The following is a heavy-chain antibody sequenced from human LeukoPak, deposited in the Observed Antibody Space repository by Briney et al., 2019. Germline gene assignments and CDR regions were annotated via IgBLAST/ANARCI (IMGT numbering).Heavy chain of an antibody. CDR3: FLIVVVPAAISY. CDR1: GGTFSSYA. V-gene: IGHV1-69*13. D-gene: IGHD2-2*01. J-gene: IGHJ4*02. Sequence: GASVKVSCKTSGGTFSSYAISWVRQAPGQGLEWMGEIIPIFGTANYAQKFQGRVTITADESTSTAYMELSSLRSEDTAVYYCFLIVVVPAAISYWGQGTLVTVSS. CDR2: IIPIFGTA.